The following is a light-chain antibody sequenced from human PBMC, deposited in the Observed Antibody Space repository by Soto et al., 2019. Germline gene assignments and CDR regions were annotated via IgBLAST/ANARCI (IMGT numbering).Light chain of an antibody. V-gene: IGKV1-39*01. Sequence: DIQMTQSPSSLSASVGDRVTITCRASQSIGRFLNWHQQKPGKAPNVLINVASTLRSGVPSRFSGSRSGPDFTLTISSLQPEDFATYYCQQSYSSPPTFGQGTKVDI. CDR3: QQSYSSPPT. J-gene: IGKJ1*01. CDR2: VAS. CDR1: QSIGRF.